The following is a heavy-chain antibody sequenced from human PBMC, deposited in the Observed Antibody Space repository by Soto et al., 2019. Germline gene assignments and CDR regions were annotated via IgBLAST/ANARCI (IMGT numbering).Heavy chain of an antibody. J-gene: IGHJ3*02. V-gene: IGHV4-59*01. Sequence: SETLSLTCTVSGGSISSYYWSWIRQPPGKGLEWIGYIYYSGSTNYNPSLKSRVTISVDTSKNQFSLKLSSVTAADTAVYYCARKITMIVVGRGAFDIWGQGTMVTVSS. CDR1: GGSISSYY. CDR2: IYYSGST. D-gene: IGHD3-22*01. CDR3: ARKITMIVVGRGAFDI.